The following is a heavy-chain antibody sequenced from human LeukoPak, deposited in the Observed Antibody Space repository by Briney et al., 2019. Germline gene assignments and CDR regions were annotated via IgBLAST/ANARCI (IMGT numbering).Heavy chain of an antibody. CDR1: GFTFSSYA. V-gene: IGHV3-23*01. D-gene: IGHD3-10*01. CDR2: ISGSGGST. CDR3: AKGAHYGSGTGGY. J-gene: IGHJ4*02. Sequence: GGSLRLSCAASGFTFSSYAMNWVRQAPGKGLEWVSGISGSGGSTYYADSVKGRFTISRDNSKNTLYLQMNSLRAEDTAVYYCAKGAHYGSGTGGYWGQGTLVTVSS.